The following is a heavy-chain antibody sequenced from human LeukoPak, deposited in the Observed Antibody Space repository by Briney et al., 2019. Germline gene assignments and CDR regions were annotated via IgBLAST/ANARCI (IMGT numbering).Heavy chain of an antibody. CDR1: GFTFSSYA. Sequence: GGSLRLSCAASGFTFSSYAMHWVRQAPGKGLEWVAVISYDGSNKYYADSVKGRFTISRDNAKNSLYLQMNSLRAEDTAVYYCARDGGWALDYWGQGTLVTVSS. CDR3: ARDGGWALDY. V-gene: IGHV3-30-3*01. D-gene: IGHD6-19*01. CDR2: ISYDGSNK. J-gene: IGHJ4*02.